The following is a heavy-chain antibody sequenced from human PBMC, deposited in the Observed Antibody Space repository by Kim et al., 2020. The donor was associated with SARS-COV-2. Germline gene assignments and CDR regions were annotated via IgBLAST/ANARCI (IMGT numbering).Heavy chain of an antibody. V-gene: IGHV1-69*01. D-gene: IGHD6-13*01. J-gene: IGHJ3*02. CDR3: ARENGSGWSGDAFDI. Sequence: AQNFHGRVTITANESTNTAYMEVSSLRSEDTAVYYCARENGSGWSGDAFDIWGQGTLVTVSS.